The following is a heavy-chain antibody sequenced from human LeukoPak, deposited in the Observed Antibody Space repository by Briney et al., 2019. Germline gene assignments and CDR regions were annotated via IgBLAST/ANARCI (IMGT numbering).Heavy chain of an antibody. CDR2: IRYDGSNK. CDR1: GFTFSSYG. J-gene: IGHJ4*02. CDR3: AKVVTMVRGVIADY. Sequence: GGSLRLSCAASGFTFSSYGMHWVRQAPGRGLGWVAFIRYDGSNKYYADSVKGRFTISRDNSKNTLYLQMNSLRAEDTAVYYCAKVVTMVRGVIADYWGQGTLVTVSS. D-gene: IGHD3-10*01. V-gene: IGHV3-30*02.